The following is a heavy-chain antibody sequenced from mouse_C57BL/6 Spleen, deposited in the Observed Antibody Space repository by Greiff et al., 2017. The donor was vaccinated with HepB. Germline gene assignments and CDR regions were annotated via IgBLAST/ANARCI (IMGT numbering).Heavy chain of an antibody. CDR2: FYPGSGSI. CDR3: ARHEEHSNYGRYFDY. Sequence: VQLQQSGAELVKPGASVKLSCKASGYTFTEYTIHWVKQRSGQGLEWIGWFYPGSGSIKYNEKFKDKATSTADKSSSTVYMELSRLTSEYSAVYFCARHEEHSNYGRYFDYWGQGTTLTVSS. J-gene: IGHJ2*01. D-gene: IGHD2-5*01. V-gene: IGHV1-62-2*01. CDR1: GYTFTEYT.